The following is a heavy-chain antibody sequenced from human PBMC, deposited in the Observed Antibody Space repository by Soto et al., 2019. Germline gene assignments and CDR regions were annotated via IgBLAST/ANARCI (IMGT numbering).Heavy chain of an antibody. CDR3: ARDIFGYFDY. J-gene: IGHJ4*02. CDR2: IYYSGST. Sequence: PSETLSLTCTVSGGSISSYYWSWIRQPPGKGLEWIGCIYYSGSTNYNPSLKSRVTISVDTSKNQFSLKLSSVTAADTAVYYCARDIFGYFDYWGQGTLVTVSS. D-gene: IGHD3-3*01. CDR1: GGSISSYY. V-gene: IGHV4-59*01.